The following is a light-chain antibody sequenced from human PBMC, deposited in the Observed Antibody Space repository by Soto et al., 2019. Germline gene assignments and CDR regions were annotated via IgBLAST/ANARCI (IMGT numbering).Light chain of an antibody. V-gene: IGLV2-14*01. CDR2: EVT. CDR3: ASFRSGTILV. J-gene: IGLJ1*01. CDR1: SSDVGGYNY. Sequence: QSALTQPASVSGSPGQSISISCTGTSSDVGGYNYVSWYQQHPGQAPRLMIYEVTNRPSGVSGRFSGSKAANTASLTISGLLDDDEADYFCASFRSGTILVFGSGTKVTVL.